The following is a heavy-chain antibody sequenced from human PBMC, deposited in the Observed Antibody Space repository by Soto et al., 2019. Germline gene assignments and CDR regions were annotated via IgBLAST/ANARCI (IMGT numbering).Heavy chain of an antibody. D-gene: IGHD1-26*01. CDR3: TRISLVGATGGRYFDY. V-gene: IGHV3-72*01. CDR1: GFIFSDHY. CDR2: IKNKANRYTT. Sequence: VQLVESGGGLVQPGGSLRLSCAASGFIFSDHYMDWVRQAPGKGLEWVGRIKNKANRYTTEYAASVKDRFTISRDDSTNSLSLQMNSLKTEDTAVYYCTRISLVGATGGRYFDYWGQGTLLTVSS. J-gene: IGHJ4*02.